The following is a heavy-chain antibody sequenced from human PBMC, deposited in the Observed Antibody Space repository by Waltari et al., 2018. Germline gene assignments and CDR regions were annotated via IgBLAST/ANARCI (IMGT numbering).Heavy chain of an antibody. Sequence: QVQLVQSGAEVKKPGSSVKVSCKASGGIFTNYAISWVRQAPGQGLEWMGGVSPRSHTPSYAQNVQGRVTFTADESSSTAYMELGSLRSDDTAIYYCTKDLPDSSDYYWGWFDSWGQGTLVTVSS. J-gene: IGHJ5*01. CDR1: GGIFTNYA. CDR2: VSPRSHTP. D-gene: IGHD3-22*01. CDR3: TKDLPDSSDYYWGWFDS. V-gene: IGHV1-69*01.